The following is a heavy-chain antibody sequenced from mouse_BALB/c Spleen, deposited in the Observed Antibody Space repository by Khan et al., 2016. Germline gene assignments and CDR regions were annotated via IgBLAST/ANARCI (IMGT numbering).Heavy chain of an antibody. Sequence: EVQLQESGGGLVQPGGSLRLSCAASGFDFSRYWMSWVRQAPGKGLEWIGEINPDSSTINYTPSLKHKFIISRDNAKNTLYLQMSKVRSEDAALYYCARAGYYGYRAYWGQGTLVTVSA. CDR3: ARAGYYGYRAY. J-gene: IGHJ3*01. CDR1: GFDFSRYW. CDR2: INPDSSTI. D-gene: IGHD1-1*01. V-gene: IGHV4-1*02.